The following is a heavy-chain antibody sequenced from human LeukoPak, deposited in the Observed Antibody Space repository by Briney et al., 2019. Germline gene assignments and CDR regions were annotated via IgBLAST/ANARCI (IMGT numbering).Heavy chain of an antibody. V-gene: IGHV3-53*05. CDR3: ARGKGLRGFGVVISRYYYYMDV. CDR1: GFTVSSNY. CDR2: IYSGGST. D-gene: IGHD3-3*01. J-gene: IGHJ6*03. Sequence: PGGSLRLSCAASGFTVSSNYMSWVRQAPGKGLEWVSVIYSGGSTYYADSVKGRFTISRDNSKNTLYLQMNSLRAGDTAVYYCARGKGLRGFGVVISRYYYYMDVWGKGTTVTVSS.